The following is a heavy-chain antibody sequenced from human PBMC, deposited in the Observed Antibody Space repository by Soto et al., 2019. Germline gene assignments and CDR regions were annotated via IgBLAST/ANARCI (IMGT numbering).Heavy chain of an antibody. V-gene: IGHV3-7*01. D-gene: IGHD3-9*01. J-gene: IGHJ6*02. CDR2: IKQDGSEK. CDR3: AREDYDTVTGRYYGMDV. Sequence: EVQLVESGGGLVQPGGSLRLSCVASGFTFRRHWMSWVRQAPGKGLEWVANIKQDGSEKYYVDSVKGRFTISRDNAKNSLYLQMSSLRAEDTAAYYCAREDYDTVTGRYYGMDVWGRGTTVTASS. CDR1: GFTFRRHW.